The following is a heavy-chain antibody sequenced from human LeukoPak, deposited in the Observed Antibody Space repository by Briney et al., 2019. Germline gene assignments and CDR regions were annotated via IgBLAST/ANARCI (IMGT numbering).Heavy chain of an antibody. J-gene: IGHJ4*02. D-gene: IGHD3-22*01. CDR2: ISVRSNYR. Sequence: GGSQRLSCAASGYTFSDFSVNWVRQAPGKGLEWVSSISVRSNYRYYADSVRGRFTISRDDARDSLFLQMNSLRAEDTAVYFCVRLRRNSDRSGHYYYYDWGQGTLVTVSS. CDR1: GYTFSDFS. V-gene: IGHV3-21*01. CDR3: VRLRRNSDRSGHYYYYD.